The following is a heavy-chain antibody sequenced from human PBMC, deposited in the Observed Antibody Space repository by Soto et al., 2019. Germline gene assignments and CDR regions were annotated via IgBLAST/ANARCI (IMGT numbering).Heavy chain of an antibody. J-gene: IGHJ6*02. V-gene: IGHV4-31*03. Sequence: SETLSLTCTVSGGSISSGGYFWSWIRQHPGKGLEWIGFIYYSGSTYYNPSLKSRVTISVDMSKNQFSLKLSSVTAADTAVYYCAREGAAPYYYYGMDVWGQGTTVTVS. CDR2: IYYSGST. CDR3: AREGAAPYYYYGMDV. CDR1: GGSISSGGYF. D-gene: IGHD6-6*01.